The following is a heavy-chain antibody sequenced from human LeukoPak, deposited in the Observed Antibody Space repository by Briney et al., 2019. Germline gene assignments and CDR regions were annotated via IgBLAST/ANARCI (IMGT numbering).Heavy chain of an antibody. CDR2: INPSGGST. D-gene: IGHD4-23*01. J-gene: IGHJ5*02. CDR1: GYTFTSYY. V-gene: IGHV1-46*01. Sequence: ASVKVSCKASGYTFTSYYMHWVRQAPGQGLEWMGIINPSGGSTSYAQKFQGRVTMTRDMSTSTDYMELSSLRSEDTAVYYCARYNSVEDTAWWFDPWGQGTLVTVSS. CDR3: ARYNSVEDTAWWFDP.